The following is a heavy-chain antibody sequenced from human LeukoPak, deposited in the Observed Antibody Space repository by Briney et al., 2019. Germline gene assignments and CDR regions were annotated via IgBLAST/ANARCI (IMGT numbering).Heavy chain of an antibody. CDR2: ISGGGDTT. V-gene: IGHV3-43*02. D-gene: IGHD2-2*01. Sequence: GGSLRLSCAASGFTFEDYAMHWVRQAPGKGLEWVSLISGGGDTTYSADSVRGRFTISRDNSKISLYLHMNSLRTEDTALYYCVKDKVGYCSSSSCYSLDFWGQGTLVSVSS. CDR1: GFTFEDYA. CDR3: VKDKVGYCSSSSCYSLDF. J-gene: IGHJ4*02.